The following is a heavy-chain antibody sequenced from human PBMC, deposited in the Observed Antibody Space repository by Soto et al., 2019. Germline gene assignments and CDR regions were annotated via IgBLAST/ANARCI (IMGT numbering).Heavy chain of an antibody. D-gene: IGHD3-10*01. Sequence: EVQLVESGGGLVQPGGSLRLSCAASGFTFSSYSMNWVRQAPGKGLEGVSYISSSSSTIYYADSVKGRFTISRDNAKNSLYLQMNSLRDEDTAVYYCARDTSWFGDKGFDYWGQGTLVTVSS. CDR1: GFTFSSYS. J-gene: IGHJ4*02. V-gene: IGHV3-48*02. CDR3: ARDTSWFGDKGFDY. CDR2: ISSSSSTI.